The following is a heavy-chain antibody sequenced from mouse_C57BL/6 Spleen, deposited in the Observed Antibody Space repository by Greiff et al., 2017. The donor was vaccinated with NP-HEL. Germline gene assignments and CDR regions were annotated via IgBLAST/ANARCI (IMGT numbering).Heavy chain of an antibody. V-gene: IGHV5-17*01. CDR3: ERYEGNDAMEY. Sequence: EVKVVESGGGLVKPGVSLKLSCAASGFTFSDYGMHWVRQAPEQGLEWVAYFSSGSSTIYYEDTLKGQFTFSRDNAKNTLFLQMTRLRSEDTAMYYCERYEGNDAMEYWGQGTPVTVSS. J-gene: IGHJ4*01. D-gene: IGHD2-1*01. CDR1: GFTFSDYG. CDR2: FSSGSSTI.